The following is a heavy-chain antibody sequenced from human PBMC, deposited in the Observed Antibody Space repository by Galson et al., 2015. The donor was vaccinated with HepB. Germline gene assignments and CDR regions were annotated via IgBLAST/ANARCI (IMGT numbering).Heavy chain of an antibody. V-gene: IGHV1-46*01. D-gene: IGHD1-26*01. CDR1: GYTFTTYY. CDR2: INPRGGST. CDR3: ARALNSGSYPFDC. J-gene: IGHJ4*02. Sequence: SVKVSCKASGYTFTTYYLHWVRQAPGQGIEWLGKINPRGGSTNYTQKFQGRVTMTRDTSTSTVYMELSSLRSEDTAVYYCARALNSGSYPFDCWGQGTLVTVSS.